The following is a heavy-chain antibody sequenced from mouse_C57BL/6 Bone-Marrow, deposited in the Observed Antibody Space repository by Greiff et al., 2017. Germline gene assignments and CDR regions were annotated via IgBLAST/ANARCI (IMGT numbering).Heavy chain of an antibody. CDR3: AREGSYWYFDV. V-gene: IGHV1-63*01. J-gene: IGHJ1*03. CDR1: GYTFTNYW. CDR2: IYPGGGYT. Sequence: QVQLQQSGAELVRPGTSVKMSCKASGYTFTNYWIGWAKQRPGHGLEWIGDIYPGGGYTNYNEKFKGKATLTADKSSSTAYMELRSLTSEDSAVYFCAREGSYWYFDVWGTGTTVT.